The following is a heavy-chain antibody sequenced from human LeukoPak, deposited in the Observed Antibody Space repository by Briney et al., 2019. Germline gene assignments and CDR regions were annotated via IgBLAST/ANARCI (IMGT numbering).Heavy chain of an antibody. Sequence: GGSLRLSCAASGFTFSSYAMSWVRQAPGKGPEWVSGISGSGGSTYYADSVKGRFTISRDNSKNTLYLQVNNLRAEDTAVYYCTKSIDYYDSSGYRYYFDYWGQGTLVTVSS. CDR3: TKSIDYYDSSGYRYYFDY. D-gene: IGHD3-22*01. CDR2: ISGSGGST. J-gene: IGHJ4*02. V-gene: IGHV3-23*01. CDR1: GFTFSSYA.